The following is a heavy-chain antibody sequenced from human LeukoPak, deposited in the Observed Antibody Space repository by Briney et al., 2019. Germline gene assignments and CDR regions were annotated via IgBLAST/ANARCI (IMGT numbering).Heavy chain of an antibody. CDR1: GFTFSRHP. D-gene: IGHD3-16*01. Sequence: GGSLRLSCAASGFTFSRHPMNWVRQAPGKGLEWVSYISPGTIYYADSVKGRFTISRDNSKNTLYLQMNGLRAEDTAVYYCAKQSNNFWDDYTVPPGYGMDVWGQGTTVIVSA. CDR3: AKQSNNFWDDYTVPPGYGMDV. J-gene: IGHJ6*01. V-gene: IGHV3-48*01. CDR2: ISPGTI.